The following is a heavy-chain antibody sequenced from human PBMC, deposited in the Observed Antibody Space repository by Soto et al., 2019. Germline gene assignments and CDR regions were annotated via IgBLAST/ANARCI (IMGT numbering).Heavy chain of an antibody. J-gene: IGHJ6*03. V-gene: IGHV4-59*08. CDR3: ARQGYDFWSGYHRVYYYYYMDV. CDR2: IYYSGST. CDR1: GGSISSYY. Sequence: SETLSLTCTVSGGSISSYYWSWIRQPPGKGLEWIGYIYYSGSTNYNPSLKSRVTISVDTSKNQFSLKLSSVTAADTAVYYCARQGYDFWSGYHRVYYYYYMDVWGKGTTVTVSS. D-gene: IGHD3-3*01.